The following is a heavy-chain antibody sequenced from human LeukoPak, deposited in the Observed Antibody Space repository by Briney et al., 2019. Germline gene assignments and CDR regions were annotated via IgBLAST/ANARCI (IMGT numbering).Heavy chain of an antibody. Sequence: GGSLRLSCAASGFTFSTYSMSWVRQAPGKGLEWVSAISGSGTTIYYADSVKGRFTISRDNAKNSLYLQMNSLRAEDTAVYYCARYSGSRYFDYWGQGTLVTVSS. CDR2: ISGSGTTI. J-gene: IGHJ4*02. CDR3: ARYSGSRYFDY. CDR1: GFTFSTYS. V-gene: IGHV3-21*04. D-gene: IGHD1-26*01.